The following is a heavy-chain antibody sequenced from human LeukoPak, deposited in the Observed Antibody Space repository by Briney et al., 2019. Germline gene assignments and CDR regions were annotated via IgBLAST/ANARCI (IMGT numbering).Heavy chain of an antibody. V-gene: IGHV3-21*01. D-gene: IGHD4-17*01. CDR2: ISSTSSYI. J-gene: IGHJ4*02. Sequence: GGSLRLSCAASGFTFSSYSLNWVRQAPGKGLEWVSSISSTSSYIYYADSVAGRFTISRDNAKNSLYLQMNSLRAEDTAVYYCARWTTVITRGDFGGQGTLVTVSS. CDR1: GFTFSSYS. CDR3: ARWTTVITRGDF.